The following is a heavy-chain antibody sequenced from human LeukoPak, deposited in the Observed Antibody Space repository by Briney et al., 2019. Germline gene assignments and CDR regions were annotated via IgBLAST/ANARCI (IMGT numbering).Heavy chain of an antibody. D-gene: IGHD6-13*01. V-gene: IGHV3-23*01. CDR1: GFTFSSYA. CDR2: ISGSGGST. J-gene: IGHJ4*02. Sequence: AGSLRLSCAASGFTFSSYAMSWVRQAPGKGLEWVSAISGSGGSTYYADSVKGRFTISRDNSKNTLYLQMNSLRAEDTAVYYCAKDFTGYSSSTHYWGQGTLVTVSS. CDR3: AKDFTGYSSSTHY.